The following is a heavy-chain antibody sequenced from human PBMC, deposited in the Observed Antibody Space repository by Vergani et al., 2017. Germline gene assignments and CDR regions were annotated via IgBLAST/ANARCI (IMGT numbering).Heavy chain of an antibody. Sequence: QVQLQESGPGLVKPSETLSLTCTVSGGSISSSSYYWSWIRQPPGKGLEWIGEINHSGSTNYNPSLKSRVTISVDTSKNQFSLKLSSVTAADTAVYYCARRYMRSSGYYGVPPAFDYWGQGTLVTVSS. CDR2: INHSGST. CDR3: ARRYMRSSGYYGVPPAFDY. D-gene: IGHD3-22*01. V-gene: IGHV4-39*07. J-gene: IGHJ4*02. CDR1: GGSISSSSYY.